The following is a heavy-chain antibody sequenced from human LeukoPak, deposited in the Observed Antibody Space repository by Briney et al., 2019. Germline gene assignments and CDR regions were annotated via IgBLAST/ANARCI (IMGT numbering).Heavy chain of an antibody. Sequence: PGGSLRLSCAGSGFTFSSYSMNWVRQAPGKGLEWVSYISSSSETIYYADSVKGRFTISRDNAKNLLSLQMSSLREEDTALYYCARGWAAIPDWGQGTLVTVSS. D-gene: IGHD2-15*01. J-gene: IGHJ1*01. CDR1: GFTFSSYS. CDR3: ARGWAAIPD. V-gene: IGHV3-48*02. CDR2: ISSSSETI.